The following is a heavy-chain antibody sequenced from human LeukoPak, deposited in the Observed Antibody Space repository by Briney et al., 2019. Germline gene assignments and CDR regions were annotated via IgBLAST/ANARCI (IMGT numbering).Heavy chain of an antibody. J-gene: IGHJ3*02. Sequence: GGSLRLSCAASGFTFSSNYMSWVRQAPGKGLEWGSVIYSGGSTYYADSVKGRFTISRDNSKNTLYLQMNSLRAEDTAVYYCARGRAAAGTAYAFDIWGQGTMVTVSS. CDR2: IYSGGST. CDR3: ARGRAAAGTAYAFDI. D-gene: IGHD6-13*01. CDR1: GFTFSSNY. V-gene: IGHV3-53*01.